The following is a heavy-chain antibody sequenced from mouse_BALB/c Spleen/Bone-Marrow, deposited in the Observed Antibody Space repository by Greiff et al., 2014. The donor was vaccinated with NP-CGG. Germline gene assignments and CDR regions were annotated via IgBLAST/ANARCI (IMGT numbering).Heavy chain of an antibody. CDR3: ALANWDIGGPFAY. Sequence: QVQLQQPGAEPARPGASVKMSCKASGYTFTSYTMHWVKQRPGQGLEWIGYINPSSGYTNYNQKFKDKATLTADKSSSTAYMQLSSLTSEDSAVYYCALANWDIGGPFAYWGQGTLVTVSA. CDR2: INPSSGYT. D-gene: IGHD4-1*01. V-gene: IGHV1-4*01. J-gene: IGHJ3*01. CDR1: GYTFTSYT.